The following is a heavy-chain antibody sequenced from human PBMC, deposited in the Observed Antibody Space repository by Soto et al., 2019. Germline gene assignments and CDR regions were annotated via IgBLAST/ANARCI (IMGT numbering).Heavy chain of an antibody. CDR1: GLSFRRYG. CDR3: PKRRLAEHIVVVTAIQGPFDY. V-gene: IGHV3-21*04. D-gene: IGHD2-21*02. Sequence: GGSLRVSCGASGLSFRRYGMNWCRQTPGKGVAWAPSSPPRFPYISYAPSVKGRFTISRDNAQKSLYLQMNSLRPEDTAVYYCPKRRLAEHIVVVTAIQGPFDYWGQGTLVTVSS. J-gene: IGHJ4*02. CDR2: SPPRFPYI.